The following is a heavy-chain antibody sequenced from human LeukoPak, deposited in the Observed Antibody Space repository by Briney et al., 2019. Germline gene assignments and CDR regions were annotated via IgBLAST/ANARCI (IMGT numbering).Heavy chain of an antibody. CDR2: ISWNSGSI. V-gene: IGHV3-9*01. Sequence: GGSMRHSCAAPGFTFDDYAMHWVRQTPGKGLEWVSGISWNSGSIGYADSVKGRFTSSRDNAKNSLYLQMNSLRAEDTALYYCAKDISYDILTGYPDYWGQGTLVTVSS. D-gene: IGHD3-9*01. CDR1: GFTFDDYA. CDR3: AKDISYDILTGYPDY. J-gene: IGHJ4*02.